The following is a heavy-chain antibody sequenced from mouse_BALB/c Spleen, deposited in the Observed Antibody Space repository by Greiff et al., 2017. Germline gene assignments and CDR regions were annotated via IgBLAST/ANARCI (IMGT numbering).Heavy chain of an antibody. V-gene: IGHV14-1*02. J-gene: IGHJ3*01. CDR1: GFNIKDYY. D-gene: IGHD1-1*01. CDR3: ARLGYCGLYYFDY. Sequence: EVQLQQSGAELVRPGASVKLSCKASGFNIKDYYMHWVKQRPEQGLEWIGWIDPENGNTKYDQKFQGKARITADTSANTAYLQLRSLTSEDTAVYSCARLGYCGLYYFDYWGQGTLVTVSA. CDR2: IDPENGNT.